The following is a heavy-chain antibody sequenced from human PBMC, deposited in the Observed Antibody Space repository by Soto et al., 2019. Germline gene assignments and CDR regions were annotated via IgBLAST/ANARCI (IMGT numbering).Heavy chain of an antibody. J-gene: IGHJ6*03. V-gene: IGHV1-24*01. CDR3: ARGLGRGITIFGVVILNYMDV. CDR1: GYTLTELS. CDR2: FDPEGGNT. D-gene: IGHD3-3*01. Sequence: ASVKVSCKVSGYTLTELSMQWVRQAPGKGLEWMGGFDPEGGNTSYAQKFQGRVTMTRNTSISTAYMELSSLRSEDTAVYYCARGLGRGITIFGVVILNYMDVWGKGTTVTVSS.